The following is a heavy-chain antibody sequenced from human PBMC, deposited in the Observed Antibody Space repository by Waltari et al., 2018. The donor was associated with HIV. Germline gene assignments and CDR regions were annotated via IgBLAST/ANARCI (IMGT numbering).Heavy chain of an antibody. Sequence: QVQLVESGGGVVQPGGSLRLSCAPSGFTIRWFGMHWARQAPGKGLEWVAFIPYDGSEQYYVDSVKDRFTISRDNSKNTVHLQMSRLRAEDTAMYYCVKDLRGSGSYSNYGMDVWGQGTTVTVSS. V-gene: IGHV3-30*02. J-gene: IGHJ6*02. CDR2: IPYDGSEQ. CDR1: GFTIRWFG. CDR3: VKDLRGSGSYSNYGMDV. D-gene: IGHD3-10*01.